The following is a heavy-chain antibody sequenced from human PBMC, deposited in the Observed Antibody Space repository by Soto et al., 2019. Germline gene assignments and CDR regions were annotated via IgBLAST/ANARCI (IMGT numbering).Heavy chain of an antibody. J-gene: IGHJ4*02. D-gene: IGHD4-17*01. V-gene: IGHV3-20*04. Sequence: EVQLVESGGGVVRPGGSLRLSCAASGFTFDISGMSWVRQAPGKGLEWVSGTNWNGGSTGYGDSVKGRFTISKDNAKKTLYLQMNSLRAEDTALYYCVKGRLEFDYWGQGTMVTVSS. CDR3: VKGRLEFDY. CDR1: GFTFDISG. CDR2: TNWNGGST.